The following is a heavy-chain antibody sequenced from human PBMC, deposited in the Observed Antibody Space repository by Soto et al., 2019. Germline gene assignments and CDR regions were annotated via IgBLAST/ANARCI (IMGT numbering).Heavy chain of an antibody. CDR3: ARGRGRHSSWAEGNWFDP. Sequence: SQTLYLSYAVEGGTIRDYDWSWIRQPPGKGLEWIGEINHSGSTNYNPSLKSRVTISVDTSKNQFSLKLSSVTAADTAVYYCARGRGRHSSWAEGNWFDPLGKGTLVTVFS. CDR1: GGTIRDYD. CDR2: INHSGST. J-gene: IGHJ5*02. V-gene: IGHV4-34*01. D-gene: IGHD6-13*01.